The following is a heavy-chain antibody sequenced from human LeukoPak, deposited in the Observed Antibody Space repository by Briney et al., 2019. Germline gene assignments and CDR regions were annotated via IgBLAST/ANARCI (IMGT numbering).Heavy chain of an antibody. CDR1: GYTFTGYY. J-gene: IGHJ4*02. V-gene: IGHV1-2*02. D-gene: IGHD3-10*01. CDR3: ARTLRGSGSYYNVIGDY. Sequence: ASVKVSCKASGYTFTGYYMHWVRQAPGQGLEWMGWINPNSGGTNYAQKFQGRVTMTRDTSISTAYMELSRLRSDDTAVYYCARTLRGSGSYYNVIGDYWGQGTLVTVSS. CDR2: INPNSGGT.